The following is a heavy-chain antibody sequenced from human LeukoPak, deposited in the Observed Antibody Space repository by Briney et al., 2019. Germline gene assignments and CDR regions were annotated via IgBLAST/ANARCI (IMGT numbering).Heavy chain of an antibody. CDR1: GYSIRSGYY. J-gene: IGHJ4*02. CDR3: ARSGQSTGLI. Sequence: PSETLSLTCAVSGYSIRSGYYWAWIRQPPGKGLEWIGSIYHSGSTYYNSSLKSRVTISRDTSKNQFPLNLSSVTAADTAVYYCARSGQSTGLIWGQGTLVTVSS. CDR2: IYHSGST. V-gene: IGHV4-38-2*01. D-gene: IGHD6-19*01.